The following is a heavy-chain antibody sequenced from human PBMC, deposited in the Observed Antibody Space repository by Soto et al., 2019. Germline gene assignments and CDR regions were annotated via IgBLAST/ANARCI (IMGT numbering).Heavy chain of an antibody. CDR2: ISGSGGST. V-gene: IGHV3-23*01. D-gene: IGHD2-15*01. CDR1: GFTFSSYA. CDR3: ANQRGYCSGGSCLLYYFDY. J-gene: IGHJ4*02. Sequence: GGSLRLSCAASGFTFSSYAMSWVRQAPGKGLEWVSAISGSGGSTYYADSVKGRFTISRDNSKNTLYLQMNSLRAEDTAVYYCANQRGYCSGGSCLLYYFDYWGQGTLVTVSS.